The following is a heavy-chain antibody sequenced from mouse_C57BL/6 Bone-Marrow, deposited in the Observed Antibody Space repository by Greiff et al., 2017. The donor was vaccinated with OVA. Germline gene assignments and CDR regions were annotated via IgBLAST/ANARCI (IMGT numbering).Heavy chain of an antibody. CDR2: IYPGSGST. V-gene: IGHV1-55*01. CDR3: ASNYFDY. CDR1: GYTFTSYW. J-gene: IGHJ2*01. Sequence: QVQLQQPGAELVKPGASVKLSCKASGYTFTSYWMHWVKQRPGQGLEWIGDIYPGSGSTNYNEKFKSKATLTVDTSSSTAYMQLSSLTSEDSAVYYCASNYFDYWGQGTTLTVSS.